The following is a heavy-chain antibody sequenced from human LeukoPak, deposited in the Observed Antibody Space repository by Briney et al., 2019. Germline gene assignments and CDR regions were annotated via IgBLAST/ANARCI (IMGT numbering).Heavy chain of an antibody. D-gene: IGHD3-9*01. V-gene: IGHV4-34*01. CDR1: GGSFSGYY. J-gene: IGHJ4*02. CDR2: INHRGSS. Sequence: PSETLSLTCTASGGSFSGYYWTWIRQALGKGLEWIGEINHRGSSKSNPSLKSRVTISVDTSKNEFSLKLSSVTAADTAVYYCTREGYDILTGDYIVDWGQGTLVTVSS. CDR3: TREGYDILTGDYIVD.